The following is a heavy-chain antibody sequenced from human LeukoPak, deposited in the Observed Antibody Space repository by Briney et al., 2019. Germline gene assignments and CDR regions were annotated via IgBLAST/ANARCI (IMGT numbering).Heavy chain of an antibody. Sequence: GGSLRLSCAASGFTFSSYGMHWVRQAPGKGLEWVAVISYDGSNKYYAGSVKGRFTISRDNSKNTLYLQMNSLRAEDTAVYYCAKEPTSLHYYDSSGYYLYYFDYWGQGTLVTVSS. CDR1: GFTFSSYG. J-gene: IGHJ4*02. V-gene: IGHV3-30*18. CDR3: AKEPTSLHYYDSSGYYLYYFDY. CDR2: ISYDGSNK. D-gene: IGHD3-22*01.